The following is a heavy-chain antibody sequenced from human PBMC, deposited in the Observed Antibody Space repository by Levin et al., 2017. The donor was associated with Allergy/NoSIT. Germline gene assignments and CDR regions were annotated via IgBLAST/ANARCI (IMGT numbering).Heavy chain of an antibody. D-gene: IGHD3-10*01. CDR1: GFTLSNYW. V-gene: IGHV3-7*01. CDR3: TRDPYDTVGYGCYNALDI. J-gene: IGHJ3*02. CDR2: INQDGSEK. Sequence: PGGSLRLSCAASGFTLSNYWTTWVRQAPGKGLEWVTNINQDGSEKQYVDSVKGRFTISRDYANNSVYLQMSSLRADDTATYYCTRDPYDTVGYGCYNALDIWGQGTMVTVCS.